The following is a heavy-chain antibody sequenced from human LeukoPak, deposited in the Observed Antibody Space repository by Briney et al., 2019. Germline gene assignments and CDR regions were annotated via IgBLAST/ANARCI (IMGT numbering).Heavy chain of an antibody. CDR3: ARDTYYHDSSGYWKTEDASDI. Sequence: SETLSLTCTVSSGSISSGDYYWSWIRQPAGEGLEWIGRIYTSGSTNYNPSLKSRVTISLDTSKNQFSLNLSSVTAADTAVYYCARDTYYHDSSGYWKTEDASDIWGQGTMVTVSS. J-gene: IGHJ3*02. D-gene: IGHD3-22*01. CDR1: SGSISSGDYY. V-gene: IGHV4-61*02. CDR2: IYTSGST.